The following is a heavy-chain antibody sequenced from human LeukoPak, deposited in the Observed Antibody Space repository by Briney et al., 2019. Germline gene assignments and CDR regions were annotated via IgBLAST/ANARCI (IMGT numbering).Heavy chain of an antibody. CDR2: IKQDGSEK. J-gene: IGHJ4*02. Sequence: PGGSLRLSCAASGFTFSSYWMSWVRQAPGKGLEWVANIKQDGSEKYYVDSVKGRFTISRDNAKNSLYLQMNSLRAEDTAVYYCVRDPRVYYYDSSGPDYWGQGTLVTVSS. CDR3: VRDPRVYYYDSSGPDY. V-gene: IGHV3-7*01. CDR1: GFTFSSYW. D-gene: IGHD3-22*01.